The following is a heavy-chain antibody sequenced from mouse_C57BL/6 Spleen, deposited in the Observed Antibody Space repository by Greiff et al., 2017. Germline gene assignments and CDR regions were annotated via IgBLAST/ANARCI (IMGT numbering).Heavy chain of an antibody. CDR3: ARKDYDEYAMDY. Sequence: VQLQQSGPVLVKPGASVKMSCKASGYTFTDYYMNWVKQSHGKSLEWIGVINPYNGGTSYNQKFKGKATLTVDKSSSTAYMALNSLTSEDSAVYYCARKDYDEYAMDYWGQGTSVTVSS. CDR1: GYTFTDYY. J-gene: IGHJ4*01. V-gene: IGHV1-19*01. D-gene: IGHD2-4*01. CDR2: INPYNGGT.